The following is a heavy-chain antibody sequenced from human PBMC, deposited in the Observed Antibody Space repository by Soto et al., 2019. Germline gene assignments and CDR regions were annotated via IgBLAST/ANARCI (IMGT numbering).Heavy chain of an antibody. CDR1: GDTFTDCY. V-gene: IGHV1-46*01. D-gene: IGHD2-21*02. CDR2: VNPSGGHT. Sequence: QVQLMQFGAEVKKPGASVKVSCKASGDTFTDCYIHWVRQAAGQGLEWMGTVNPSGGHTTYAQHFLGRVTMTRDTSTSTLYMELTSLTSDDTAIYYCARGGHVVVVTAALDYWGQGTLVTVSS. J-gene: IGHJ4*02. CDR3: ARGGHVVVVTAALDY.